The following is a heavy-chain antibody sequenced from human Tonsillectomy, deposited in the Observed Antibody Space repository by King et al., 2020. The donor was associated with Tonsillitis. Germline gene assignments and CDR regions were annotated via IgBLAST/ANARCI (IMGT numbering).Heavy chain of an antibody. V-gene: IGHV4-34*01. CDR1: GGSFSGYY. D-gene: IGHD3-3*01. CDR2: INHSGST. J-gene: IGHJ4*02. Sequence: VQLQQWGAGLLKPSETLSLPCAVYGGSFSGYYWSWIRQPPGKGLEWIGEINHSGSTNYNPSLKSRVTISVDTSKKQFSLKLSSVTAADTAVYYCASYHDLTYWGQGTLVTVSS. CDR3: ASYHDLTY.